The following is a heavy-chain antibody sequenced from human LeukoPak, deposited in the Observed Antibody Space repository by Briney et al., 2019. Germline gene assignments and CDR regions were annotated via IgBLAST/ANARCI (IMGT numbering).Heavy chain of an antibody. J-gene: IGHJ4*02. CDR3: AKGSQWGLLMGVFDY. CDR2: IRGGADKS. CDR1: GFTFSSYG. V-gene: IGHV3-23*01. D-gene: IGHD3-3*01. Sequence: GGSLTLSCAASGFTFSSYGMTWVRLAPATGQERVSMIRGGADKSYYSNSLNGRLTVSKDISKKTLYLQMNSLRADDTALYYCAKGSQWGLLMGVFDYWGQGTLVTVSS.